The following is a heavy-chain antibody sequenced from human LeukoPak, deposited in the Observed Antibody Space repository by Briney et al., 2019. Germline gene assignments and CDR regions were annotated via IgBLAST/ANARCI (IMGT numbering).Heavy chain of an antibody. CDR2: ISYDGSNK. D-gene: IGHD4-17*01. J-gene: IGHJ4*02. CDR1: GFTLSTYA. V-gene: IGHV3-30-3*01. CDR3: ARSVLRSIDY. Sequence: PGGSLRLSCAASGFTLSTYAMHWVRQAPGKGLEWVAVISYDGSNKYYADSVKGRFTISRDNSKNTLYLQMNSLRVEDTAVYYCARSVLRSIDYWGQGTLVTVSS.